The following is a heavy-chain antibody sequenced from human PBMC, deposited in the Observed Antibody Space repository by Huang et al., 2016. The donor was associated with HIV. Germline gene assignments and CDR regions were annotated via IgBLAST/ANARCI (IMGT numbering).Heavy chain of an antibody. CDR3: AKGGSAAAVLAF. CDR2: ISYDAKKK. D-gene: IGHD6-13*01. V-gene: IGHV3-30*18. J-gene: IGHJ4*02. Sequence: QVPLVESGGGVVQPGRSLSISCAASGFTFSSYGMHWVRQGPGKGLEWVAVISYDAKKKYDADSVKVRFSISRDNSKTTVYLQLNSLRLEDTAVYYCAKGGSAAAVLAFWGQGTLVTVSS. CDR1: GFTFSSYG.